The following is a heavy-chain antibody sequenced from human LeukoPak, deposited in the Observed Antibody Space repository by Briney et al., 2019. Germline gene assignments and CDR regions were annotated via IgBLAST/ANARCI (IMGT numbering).Heavy chain of an antibody. J-gene: IGHJ6*02. CDR2: IDAGGGDT. D-gene: IGHD6-19*01. CDR3: GRPTKYWLVRGNGVDV. V-gene: IGHV3-23*01. Sequence: GASLRLSCAASGCSFSSYGMTWVRQAPGKGLEWVSSIDAGGGDTYHSDSVKGRFTTSRDNSMNSLYLQMNSLRADDTAVYYCGRPTKYWLVRGNGVDVWGQGTTVTVSS. CDR1: GCSFSSYG.